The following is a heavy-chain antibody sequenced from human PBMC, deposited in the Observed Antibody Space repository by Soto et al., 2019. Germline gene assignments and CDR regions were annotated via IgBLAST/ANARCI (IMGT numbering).Heavy chain of an antibody. J-gene: IGHJ6*03. V-gene: IGHV4-59*08. D-gene: IGHD2-2*01. CDR2: IYYSGST. Sequence: SETLSLTCTVSGGSISSYYWSWIRQPPGKGLEWIGYIYYSGSTNYNPSLKSRVTISVDTSKNQFSLKLSSVTAADTVVYYCARQGSTLPYYYMDVSGKGTTVTVSS. CDR3: ARQGSTLPYYYMDV. CDR1: GGSISSYY.